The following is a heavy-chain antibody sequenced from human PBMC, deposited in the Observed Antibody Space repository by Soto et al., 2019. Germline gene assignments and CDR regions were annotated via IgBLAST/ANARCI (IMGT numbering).Heavy chain of an antibody. Sequence: EVQLVESGGGLIQPGGSLRLSCAASGFNFIRKYMIWVRQAPGKGLEWVASISSSTSYVYYADSVKGRFSTSRDNAKNILYLEMYGLRTEDTAVYYCARDPSEGRVGNWFESWGQGTLVTVSS. CDR1: GFNFIRKY. CDR3: ARDPSEGRVGNWFES. J-gene: IGHJ5*01. V-gene: IGHV3-21*06. CDR2: ISSSTSYV. D-gene: IGHD2-2*01.